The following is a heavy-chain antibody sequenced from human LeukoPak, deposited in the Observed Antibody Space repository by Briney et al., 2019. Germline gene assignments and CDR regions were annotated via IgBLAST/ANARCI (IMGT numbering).Heavy chain of an antibody. CDR1: GGSFSGYY. D-gene: IGHD6-13*01. V-gene: IGHV4-34*01. CDR2: INHSGST. Sequence: SETLSLICAVYGGSFSGYYWSWIRQPPGKGLEWIGEINHSGSTNYNPSLKSRVTISVDTSKNQFSLKLSSVTAADTAVYYCARDAGYSSSWYRGFDYYYYMDVWGKGTTVTVSS. J-gene: IGHJ6*03. CDR3: ARDAGYSSSWYRGFDYYYYMDV.